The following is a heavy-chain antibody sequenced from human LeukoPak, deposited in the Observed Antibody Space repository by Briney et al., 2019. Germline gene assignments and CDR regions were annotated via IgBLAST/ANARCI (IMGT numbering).Heavy chain of an antibody. V-gene: IGHV1-2*02. J-gene: IGHJ4*02. CDR2: INPNSGGT. CDR3: ARVSDDSGWNFDY. CDR1: GYTFTGYY. D-gene: IGHD6-19*01. Sequence: ASVKVSCKASGYTFTGYYMHWVRQAPGQGLEWMGWINPNSGGTNYAQKFQGRVTMTRDTSISTAYMELSRLRSDDTAVYYCARVSDDSGWNFDYWGQGTLVTVSS.